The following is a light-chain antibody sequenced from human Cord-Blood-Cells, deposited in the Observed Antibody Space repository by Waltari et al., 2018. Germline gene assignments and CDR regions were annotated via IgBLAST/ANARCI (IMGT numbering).Light chain of an antibody. V-gene: IGKV3-20*01. CDR3: NRDSSSPRT. J-gene: IGKJ1*01. Sequence: ALTQSPGTPSMSPGERATLPCGASQSVSSSYLAWYQQKPGQAPRLRIYGASSRATGIPDRFSGVGSGTNFTLTIARLKPQDFAVYYGNRDSSSPRTFGQGTKVET. CDR1: QSVSSSY. CDR2: GAS.